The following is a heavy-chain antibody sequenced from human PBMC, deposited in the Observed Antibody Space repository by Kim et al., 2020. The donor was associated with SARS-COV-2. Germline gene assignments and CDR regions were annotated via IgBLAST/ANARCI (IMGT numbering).Heavy chain of an antibody. CDR3: ARDYYDSSFAIDLDI. D-gene: IGHD3-22*01. Sequence: DSVKGRFTISRDNSKNTLYLKMNSLRAEDTAVYYCARDYYDSSFAIDLDIWGQGTMVTVSS. J-gene: IGHJ3*02. V-gene: IGHV3-30*07.